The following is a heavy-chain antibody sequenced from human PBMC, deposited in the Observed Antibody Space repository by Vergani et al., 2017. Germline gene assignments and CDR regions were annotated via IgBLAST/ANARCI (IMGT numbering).Heavy chain of an antibody. D-gene: IGHD3-22*01. Sequence: QVQLVESGGGLVKPGGSLRLSCAASGFSFSDHYMTWIRQAPGKGLEWVSYISNSGNTIEYAASVKGRFSISRDNAKSSLFLQMDSLRAEDTAIYYCAGPQGTSAYYYGGFDYWGQGILVTVSS. CDR1: GFSFSDHY. CDR2: ISNSGNTI. V-gene: IGHV3-11*01. CDR3: AGPQGTSAYYYGGFDY. J-gene: IGHJ4*02.